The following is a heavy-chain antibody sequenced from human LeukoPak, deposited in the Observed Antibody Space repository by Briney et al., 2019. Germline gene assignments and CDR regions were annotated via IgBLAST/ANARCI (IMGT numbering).Heavy chain of an antibody. CDR2: IRYDGSNK. CDR3: AKDRPAVAYSGGYCDY. D-gene: IGHD1-26*01. V-gene: IGHV3-30*02. Sequence: PGGSLRLSCAASGFRFSNYGMHWVRQAPGKGLEWVAFIRYDGSNKYYADSVKGRFTISRDNSKNTLFLQMNSLRAEDTAVFYCAKDRPAVAYSGGYCDYWGQGTLVTVSS. J-gene: IGHJ4*02. CDR1: GFRFSNYG.